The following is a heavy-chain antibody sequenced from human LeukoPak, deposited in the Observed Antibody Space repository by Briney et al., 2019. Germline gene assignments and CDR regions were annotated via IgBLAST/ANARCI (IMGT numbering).Heavy chain of an antibody. J-gene: IGHJ4*02. CDR1: GYTFTSYG. Sequence: GASVKVSCKASGYTFTSYGISWVRQAPGQGLEWMGGIIPIFGTANYAQKFQGRVTITADESTSTAYMELSSLRSEDTAVYYCARVYYDSSGYSFDYWGQGTLVTVSS. D-gene: IGHD3-22*01. CDR2: IIPIFGTA. CDR3: ARVYYDSSGYSFDY. V-gene: IGHV1-69*13.